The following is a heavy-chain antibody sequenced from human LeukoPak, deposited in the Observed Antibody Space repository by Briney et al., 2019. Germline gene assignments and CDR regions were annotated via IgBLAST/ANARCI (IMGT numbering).Heavy chain of an antibody. CDR3: ARDPVYCGGDCYSVYQDAFDI. Sequence: GASLRLSWAAAGFSVSSYNMNWGRQGPREGLGWGSSISSSISYIYYADSLRGRFTISRDNDKNSLYLQINSLRAEDTAVYYCARDPVYCGGDCYSVYQDAFDIWGQGTRVTVSS. J-gene: IGHJ3*02. CDR2: ISSSISYI. V-gene: IGHV3-21*01. D-gene: IGHD2-21*02. CDR1: GFSVSSYN.